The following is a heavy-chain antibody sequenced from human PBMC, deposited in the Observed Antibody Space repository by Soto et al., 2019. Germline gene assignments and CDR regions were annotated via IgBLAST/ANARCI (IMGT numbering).Heavy chain of an antibody. CDR3: ATKTPLLYYYGMDV. Sequence: SETLSLTCAVYGGSFSGYYWSWIREPPGKGLEWMGEINHSGSTNYNPFLKSRVTISVDTSKNQFSLKLSSVTAADTAVYYCATKTPLLYYYGMDVWGQGTTVTVSS. V-gene: IGHV4-34*01. CDR2: INHSGST. D-gene: IGHD3-10*01. CDR1: GGSFSGYY. J-gene: IGHJ6*02.